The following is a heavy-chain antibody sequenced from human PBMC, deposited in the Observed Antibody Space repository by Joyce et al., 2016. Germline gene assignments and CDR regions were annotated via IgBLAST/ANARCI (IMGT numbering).Heavy chain of an antibody. J-gene: IGHJ4*02. CDR2: IGWNSGGI. Sequence: EIQLVESGGGLVQPGMYLRLSCEASGFKFNDYAMHWVRQAPGKGLEWVSCIGWNSGGIGYADSVEGRFTISRDNAKNSLYLQINSLRPEDTAFYYCAKDRLYSGSGFDFWGQGTLVTVSS. D-gene: IGHD5-12*01. CDR3: AKDRLYSGSGFDF. CDR1: GFKFNDYA. V-gene: IGHV3-9*01.